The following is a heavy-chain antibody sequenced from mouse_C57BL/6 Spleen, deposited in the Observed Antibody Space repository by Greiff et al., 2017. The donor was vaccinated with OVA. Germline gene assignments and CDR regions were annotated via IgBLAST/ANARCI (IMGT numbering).Heavy chain of an antibody. J-gene: IGHJ1*03. V-gene: IGHV1-9*01. D-gene: IGHD1-1*01. Sequence: QVQLQQSGAELMKPGASVKLSCKATGYTFTGYWIEWVKQRPGHGLEWIGEILPGSGSTNYNEKFKGKATFTADTSSNTAYMQLSSLTTEDSAIYYCARGKHYYGSTYWYFDVWGTGTTVTVSS. CDR1: GYTFTGYW. CDR3: ARGKHYYGSTYWYFDV. CDR2: ILPGSGST.